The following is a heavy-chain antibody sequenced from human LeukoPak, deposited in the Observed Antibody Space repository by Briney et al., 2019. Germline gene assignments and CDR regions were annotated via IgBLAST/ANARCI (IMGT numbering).Heavy chain of an antibody. J-gene: IGHJ4*02. CDR1: GYTFTSYD. CDR3: ARGAGYSGQNAYYFDY. Sequence: ASVTVSCKASGYTFTSYDINWVRQAPGQGLEWMGWMNPNSGNTGYAQKFQGRVTMTRNTSISTAYMELSSLRSEDTAAYYCARGAGYSGQNAYYFDYWGQGTLVTVSS. V-gene: IGHV1-8*01. D-gene: IGHD6-19*01. CDR2: MNPNSGNT.